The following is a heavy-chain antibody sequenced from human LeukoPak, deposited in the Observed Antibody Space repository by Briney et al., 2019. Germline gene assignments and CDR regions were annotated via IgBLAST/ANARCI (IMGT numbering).Heavy chain of an antibody. CDR1: GFTFNRYA. CDR2: ISGIGGSR. Sequence: GGSVRLSCAASGFTFNRYAMSWVRQAPGKGLEWVSGISGIGGSRYYGDSVKGRFTISRDNSKNTLYLQVNNPRAEDSAVYYCAKTTGPATTVTSSGYMDVWGKGTTVTVSS. V-gene: IGHV3-23*01. J-gene: IGHJ6*03. CDR3: AKTTGPATTVTSSGYMDV. D-gene: IGHD4-11*01.